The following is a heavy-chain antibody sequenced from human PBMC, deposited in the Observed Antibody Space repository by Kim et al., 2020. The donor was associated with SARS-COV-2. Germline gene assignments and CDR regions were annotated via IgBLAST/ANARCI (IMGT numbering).Heavy chain of an antibody. Sequence: GGSLRLSCEASGFTLRTYAMSWVRQAPGKGLEYLSYISTSGDRTYHADSVKGRFTISRDNSRNTLFLQMNNLRGEDTAVYYCAKKFYGDLPRWGQGTLVTVSS. CDR3: AKKFYGDLPR. CDR2: ISTSGDRT. V-gene: IGHV3-23*01. D-gene: IGHD4-17*01. CDR1: GFTLRTYA. J-gene: IGHJ4*02.